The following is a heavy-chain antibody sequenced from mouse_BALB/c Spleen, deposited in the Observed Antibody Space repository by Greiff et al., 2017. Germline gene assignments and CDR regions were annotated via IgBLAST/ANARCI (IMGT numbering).Heavy chain of an antibody. CDR1: GFTFSSYA. CDR2: ISSGGST. Sequence: EVMLVESGGGLVKPGGSLKLSCAASGFTFSSYAMSWVRQTPEKRLEWVASISSGGSTYYPDSVKGRFTISRDNARNILYLQMNSLRSEDTAMYYCARRQYGNYFYSMDYWGQGTSVTVSS. D-gene: IGHD2-10*02. CDR3: ARRQYGNYFYSMDY. J-gene: IGHJ4*01. V-gene: IGHV5-6-5*01.